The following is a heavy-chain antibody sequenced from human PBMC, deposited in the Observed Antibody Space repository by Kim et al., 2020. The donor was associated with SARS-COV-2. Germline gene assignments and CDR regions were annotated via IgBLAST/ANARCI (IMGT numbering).Heavy chain of an antibody. Sequence: DSVKGRFTISRDNSKNTLYLQMNSLRAEDTAVYYCAKDNTGIAAVASWGYWGQGTLVTVSS. V-gene: IGHV3-23*01. J-gene: IGHJ4*02. CDR3: AKDNTGIAAVASWGY. D-gene: IGHD6-13*01.